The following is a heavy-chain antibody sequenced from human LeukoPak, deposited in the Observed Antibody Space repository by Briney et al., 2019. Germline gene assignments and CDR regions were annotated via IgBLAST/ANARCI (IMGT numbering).Heavy chain of an antibody. Sequence: PSETLSLTCAVHGGXFNGYYCSWIRQPPGKGLEWIGEINDSRSTKYNPSLKSRVIISVDTSKNQFSLKLNSVTAADTAVYYCARGPPVVYDVLTGYYRFDYWDQGTPVTVSS. CDR3: ARGPPVVYDVLTGYYRFDY. J-gene: IGHJ4*02. V-gene: IGHV4-34*01. D-gene: IGHD3-9*01. CDR1: GGXFNGYY. CDR2: INDSRST.